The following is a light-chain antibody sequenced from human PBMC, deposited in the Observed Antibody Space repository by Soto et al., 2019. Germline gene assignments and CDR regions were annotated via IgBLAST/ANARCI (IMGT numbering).Light chain of an antibody. V-gene: IGLV1-47*01. J-gene: IGLJ3*02. CDR1: SSNIGSNY. CDR2: KNN. CDR3: HSYAGNNNWV. Sequence: QSVLTQPLSPSGTPGQRVTISCSGRSSNIGSNYVYWYQQFPGTAPKLLIYKNNQRPSGVPDRFSGSKSGNTASLTVSGLQAEDEADYYCHSYAGNNNWVFGGGTKLTVL.